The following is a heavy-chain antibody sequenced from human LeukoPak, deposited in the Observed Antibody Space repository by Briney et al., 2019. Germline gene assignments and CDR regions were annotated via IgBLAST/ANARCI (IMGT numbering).Heavy chain of an antibody. CDR3: ATHPGYCSGGSCYGWFDP. CDR1: GYTLTELS. Sequence: ASVKVSCKVSGYTLTELSMHWVRQAPGKGLEWMGGFDPEDGETIYAQKFQGRVTMTEDTSTDTAYMELSSLRSEDTAVYYCATHPGYCSGGSCYGWFDPWGQGTLVTVSS. V-gene: IGHV1-24*01. J-gene: IGHJ5*02. D-gene: IGHD2-15*01. CDR2: FDPEDGET.